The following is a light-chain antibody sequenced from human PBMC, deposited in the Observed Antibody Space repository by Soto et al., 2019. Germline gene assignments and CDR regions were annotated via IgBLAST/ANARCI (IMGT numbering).Light chain of an antibody. V-gene: IGLV2-8*01. CDR3: SSYAGNNNLV. CDR1: SSDVGGYNS. CDR2: EVS. Sequence: QSALTQPPSASGSPGQSVTISCTGTSSDVGGYNSVSWYQQHPGKAPKLMIYEVSKRPSGVPDRFSGSKSGNTASLTVSGLQAEDEGDYYCSSYAGNNNLVFGGGTKLTVL. J-gene: IGLJ2*01.